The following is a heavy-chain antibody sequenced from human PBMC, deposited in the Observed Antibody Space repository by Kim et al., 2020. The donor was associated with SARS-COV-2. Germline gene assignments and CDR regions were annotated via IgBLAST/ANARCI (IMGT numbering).Heavy chain of an antibody. CDR3: ARGSHIVVVTATHAPLDY. D-gene: IGHD2-21*02. V-gene: IGHV4-31*02. J-gene: IGHJ4*02. Sequence: KSRVTISVDTYKNQFSLKLSSVTAADTAVYYCARGSHIVVVTATHAPLDYWGQGTLVTVSS.